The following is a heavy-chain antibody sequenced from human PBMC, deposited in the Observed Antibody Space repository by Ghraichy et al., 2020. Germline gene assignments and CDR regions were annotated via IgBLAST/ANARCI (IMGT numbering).Heavy chain of an antibody. V-gene: IGHV3-23*01. CDR1: GFTSSSYA. D-gene: IGHD2-21*02. CDR3: ARLKAVTAGAFDV. CDR2: ISGSGGRT. Sequence: GGSLRLSCAASGFTSSSYAMTWVRQAPGKGLEWVSDISGSGGRTYYADSVKGRFTISRDNTKNTLYLQMNALRAEDTAIYYCARLKAVTAGAFDVWGQGTMVTVSS. J-gene: IGHJ3*01.